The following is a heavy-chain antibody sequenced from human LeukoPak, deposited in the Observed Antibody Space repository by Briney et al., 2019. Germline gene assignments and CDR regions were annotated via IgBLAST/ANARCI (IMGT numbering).Heavy chain of an antibody. CDR2: TYYRSKWYN. CDR1: GDSVSSNSAA. CDR3: AREGRSVTTSPFVPIDY. D-gene: IGHD4-17*01. J-gene: IGHJ4*02. V-gene: IGHV6-1*01. Sequence: SQTLSLTCAISGDSVSSNSAAWNRIRQSPSRGLEWLGRTYYRSKWYNDYAVSVKSRITINPDTSKNQFSLQLNSVTPEDTAVHYCAREGRSVTTSPFVPIDYWGQGTLVTVSS.